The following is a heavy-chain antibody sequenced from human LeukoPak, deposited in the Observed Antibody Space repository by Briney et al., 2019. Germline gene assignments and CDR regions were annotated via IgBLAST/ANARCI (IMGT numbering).Heavy chain of an antibody. CDR2: ISWNSGSI. D-gene: IGHD6-13*01. V-gene: IGHV3-9*03. J-gene: IGHJ4*02. CDR1: GFTFDDYA. CDR3: AKDVAAAGTTGSFDY. Sequence: GGSLRLSCAASGFTFDDYAMHWVRQAPGKGLEWVSGISWNSGSIGYADSVKGRFTISRDNDKTSLYLQMNSLRAEDMALYYCAKDVAAAGTTGSFDYWGQGTLVTVSS.